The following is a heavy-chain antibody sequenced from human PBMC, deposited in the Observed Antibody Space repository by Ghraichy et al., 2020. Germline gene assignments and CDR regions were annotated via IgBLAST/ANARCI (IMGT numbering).Heavy chain of an antibody. V-gene: IGHV3-73*01. Sequence: GESLNISCAASGFTFSGSAMHWVRQASGKELEWVGRIRSKANSYATAYAASVKGRFTISRDDSKNTAYLQMNSLKTEDTAVYYCTIPTSTVTKYYYGMDVWGQGTTVTVSS. D-gene: IGHD4-11*01. J-gene: IGHJ6*02. CDR1: GFTFSGSA. CDR3: TIPTSTVTKYYYGMDV. CDR2: IRSKANSYAT.